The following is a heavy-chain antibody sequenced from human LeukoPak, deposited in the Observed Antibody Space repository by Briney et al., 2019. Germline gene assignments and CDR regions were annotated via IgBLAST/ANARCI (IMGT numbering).Heavy chain of an antibody. J-gene: IGHJ4*02. V-gene: IGHV3-30*04. Sequence: PGGSLRLSCAASGFTFSSYAMHWVRQAPGKGLEWVAVISYDGSNKYYADSVKGRFTISRDNSKNTLYLQMNSLRAEDTAVYYCAKDRGRGIVVVTAMAFDYWGQGTLVTVSS. CDR3: AKDRGRGIVVVTAMAFDY. CDR1: GFTFSSYA. D-gene: IGHD2-21*02. CDR2: ISYDGSNK.